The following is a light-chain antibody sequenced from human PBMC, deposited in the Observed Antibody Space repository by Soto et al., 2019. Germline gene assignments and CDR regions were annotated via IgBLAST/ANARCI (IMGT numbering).Light chain of an antibody. V-gene: IGKV1-5*01. CDR1: QNIRNL. CDR3: QQYNTYAT. CDR2: DAS. J-gene: IGKJ5*01. Sequence: DIQLAHSPSTLSAAVGDSVAMTFRASQNIRNLLAWYQQKPGKAPKPLIYDASTLKTGVPSRFSGSGSGSEFNFTITGLQPDDFATYFCQQYNTYATFGQGTRLEIK.